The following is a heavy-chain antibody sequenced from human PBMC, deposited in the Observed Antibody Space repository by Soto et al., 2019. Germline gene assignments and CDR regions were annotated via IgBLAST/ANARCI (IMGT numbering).Heavy chain of an antibody. CDR3: ARENYKSGYPHNWFDP. J-gene: IGHJ5*02. CDR1: GYTFTRYT. D-gene: IGHD3-3*01. CDR2: INPDNGNT. Sequence: ASVKVSCKASGYTFTRYTMNWVRQAPGQRLEWMGWINPDNGNTKSSQKFQDRVIITRDTSASTAYMDLSSLRSEDTAVYYCARENYKSGYPHNWFDPWGQGIPVTVSS. V-gene: IGHV1-3*01.